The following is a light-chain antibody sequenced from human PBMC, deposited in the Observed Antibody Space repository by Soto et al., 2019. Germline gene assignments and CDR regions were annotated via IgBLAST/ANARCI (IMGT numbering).Light chain of an antibody. J-gene: IGKJ1*01. CDR1: QSVSSN. Sequence: ILLTQSPCTLSLSPGERSTLSCRASQSVSSNLAWYQQKPGQAPRLLIYGASNRATGIPDRFSGSGSGTDFTLTISRLETEDFAVYYCQQYGSSGTFGQGTKVDIK. V-gene: IGKV3-20*01. CDR2: GAS. CDR3: QQYGSSGT.